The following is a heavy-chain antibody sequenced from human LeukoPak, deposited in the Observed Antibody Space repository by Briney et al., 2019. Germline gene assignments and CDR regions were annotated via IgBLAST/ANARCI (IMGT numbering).Heavy chain of an antibody. CDR2: IYTSGST. Sequence: PSETLSLTCTVSGGSISSSSYYWGWIRQPAGKGLEWIGRIYTSGSTNYNPSLKSRVTISVDTSKNQFSLKLSSVTAADTAVYYCARRILMDVWGQGTLVTVSS. V-gene: IGHV4-61*02. J-gene: IGHJ4*02. CDR1: GGSISSSSYY. D-gene: IGHD2-15*01. CDR3: ARRILMDV.